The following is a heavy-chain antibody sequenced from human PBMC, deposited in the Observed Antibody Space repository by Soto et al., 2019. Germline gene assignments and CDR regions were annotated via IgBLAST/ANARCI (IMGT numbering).Heavy chain of an antibody. CDR3: ARDQGSSWYGRWFDP. V-gene: IGHV4-59*01. Sequence: SETLSLTCTVSGGPISSYYWSWIRQPPGKGLEWIGYIYYSGSTNYNPSLKSRVTISVDTSKNQFSLKLSSVTAADTAVYYCARDQGSSWYGRWFDPWGQGTLVTVSS. D-gene: IGHD6-13*01. CDR1: GGPISSYY. J-gene: IGHJ5*02. CDR2: IYYSGST.